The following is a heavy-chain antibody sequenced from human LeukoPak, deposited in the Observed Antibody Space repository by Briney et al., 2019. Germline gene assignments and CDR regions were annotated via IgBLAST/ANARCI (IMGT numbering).Heavy chain of an antibody. J-gene: IGHJ1*01. V-gene: IGHV3-66*01. D-gene: IGHD2-15*01. CDR2: IYSGGST. CDR3: ASDSYSPEYFQH. CDR1: GFSVSNNY. Sequence: GGSLKLSCAASGFSVSNNYMSWVRQAPGQGLEWVSVIYSGGSTFYADSVKGRFTVSRDNSKNTLYLQMNSLRAEDTAVYYCASDSYSPEYFQHWGQGTLVTVSS.